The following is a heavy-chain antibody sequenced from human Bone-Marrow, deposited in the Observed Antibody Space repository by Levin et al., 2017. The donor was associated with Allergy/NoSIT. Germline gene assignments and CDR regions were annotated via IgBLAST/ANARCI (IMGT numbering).Heavy chain of an antibody. CDR2: ISGSGGST. CDR3: AKDLPPYYDFWSGYYPFDY. D-gene: IGHD3-3*01. CDR1: GFTFSSYA. Sequence: RGESLKISCAASGFTFSSYAMSWVRQAPGKGLEWVSAISGSGGSTYYADSVKGRFTISRDNSKNTLYLQMNSLRAEDTAVYYCAKDLPPYYDFWSGYYPFDYWGQGTLVTVSS. J-gene: IGHJ4*02. V-gene: IGHV3-23*01.